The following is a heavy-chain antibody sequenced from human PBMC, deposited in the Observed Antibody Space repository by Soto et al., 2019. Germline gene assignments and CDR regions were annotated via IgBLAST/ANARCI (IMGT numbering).Heavy chain of an antibody. CDR2: FNPITGGT. CDR1: GYTFTSYY. V-gene: IGHV1-2*02. D-gene: IGHD3-22*01. Sequence: QVQLVQSGAEVKRPGASVTVSCKASGYTFTSYYIHWVRQAPGQGLEWMGWFNPITGGTNYAPKFQGRVTMTRDTSITTAYMELSRLRSDDTAVYSSDRDYLDYWGQGTPVTVSS. J-gene: IGHJ4*02. CDR3: DRDYLDY.